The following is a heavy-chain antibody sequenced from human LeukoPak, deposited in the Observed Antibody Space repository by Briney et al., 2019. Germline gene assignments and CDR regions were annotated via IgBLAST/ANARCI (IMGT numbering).Heavy chain of an antibody. J-gene: IGHJ6*02. CDR3: ASIPSVEDTAMVVYQVYGMDV. CDR1: GGTFSSYA. V-gene: IGHV1-69*13. D-gene: IGHD5-18*01. Sequence: SAKVSCKASGGTFSSYAISWVRQAPGQGLNYAQKFQGRVTITADESTSTAYMELSSLRSEDTAVYYCASIPSVEDTAMVVYQVYGMDVWGQGTTVTVSS.